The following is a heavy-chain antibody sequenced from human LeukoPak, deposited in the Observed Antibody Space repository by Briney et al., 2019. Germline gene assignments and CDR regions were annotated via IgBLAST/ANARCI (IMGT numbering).Heavy chain of an antibody. J-gene: IGHJ6*02. CDR3: ARDEVSGYYDTLTGRPNYYGMDV. D-gene: IGHD3-9*01. CDR1: GFTFSSYW. V-gene: IGHV3-7*01. CDR2: MKQDGSEK. Sequence: GGSLRLSCAASGFTFSSYWMSRVRQAPGKGLEWVANMKQDGSEKYYVDSVKGRFTISRDNAKNSLYLQMNSLRAEDTAVYYCARDEVSGYYDTLTGRPNYYGMDVWGQGTTVTVSS.